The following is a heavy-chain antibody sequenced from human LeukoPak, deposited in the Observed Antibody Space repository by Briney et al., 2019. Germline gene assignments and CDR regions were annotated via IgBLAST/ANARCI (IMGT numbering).Heavy chain of an antibody. CDR3: ARPNRGYSYGGAFDI. Sequence: SETLSLTCTVSGGSISSSSYYWSWIRQPPGKGLEWIGYIYYSGSTNYNPSLKSRVTISVDTSKNQFSLKLSSVTAADTAVYYCARPNRGYSYGGAFDIWGQGTMVTVSS. J-gene: IGHJ3*02. V-gene: IGHV4-61*01. CDR1: GGSISSSSYY. CDR2: IYYSGST. D-gene: IGHD5-18*01.